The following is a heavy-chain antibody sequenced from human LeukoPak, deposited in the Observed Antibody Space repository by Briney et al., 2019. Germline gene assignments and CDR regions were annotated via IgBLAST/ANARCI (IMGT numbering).Heavy chain of an antibody. CDR3: AKCSSGPQGYWYFDL. J-gene: IGHJ2*01. CDR2: ISWNSGSI. Sequence: GRSLRLSCAASGFTFDDYAMHWVRQAPGKGLEWVSGISWNSGSIGYADSVKGRFTISRDNAKNSLYLQMNSLRAEDTALYYCAKCSSGPQGYWYFDLWGRGTLVTVSS. D-gene: IGHD6-19*01. CDR1: GFTFDDYA. V-gene: IGHV3-9*01.